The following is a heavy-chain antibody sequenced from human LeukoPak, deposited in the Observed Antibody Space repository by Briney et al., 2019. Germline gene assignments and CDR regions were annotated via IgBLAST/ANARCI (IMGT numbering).Heavy chain of an antibody. CDR1: GFTFSSYW. J-gene: IGHJ6*02. V-gene: IGHV3-74*01. CDR2: INTEGSST. Sequence: GGSLRLSCAASGFTFSSYWMHWVRQVPGKGLVWVSRINTEGSSTNYADSVRGRFTISRDNAKNTLYLQMNSLRAEDTAVYYCAKNSGYDSGYYYYGMDVWGQGTTVTVSS. CDR3: AKNSGYDSGYYYYGMDV. D-gene: IGHD5-12*01.